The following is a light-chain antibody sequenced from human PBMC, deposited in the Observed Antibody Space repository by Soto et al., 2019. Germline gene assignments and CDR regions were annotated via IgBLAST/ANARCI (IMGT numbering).Light chain of an antibody. CDR3: QSYDSSLSGSL. CDR1: SSNIGAGYD. V-gene: IGLV1-40*01. CDR2: VNI. J-gene: IGLJ2*01. Sequence: QSVLTQPPSVSGAPGQRVTISCTGSSSNIGAGYDVHWYQQVPGTAPRLLIYVNINRPSGVPDRFSASKSGTSASLAITGLQPDDEADYYCQSYDSSLSGSLFGGGTKVTVL.